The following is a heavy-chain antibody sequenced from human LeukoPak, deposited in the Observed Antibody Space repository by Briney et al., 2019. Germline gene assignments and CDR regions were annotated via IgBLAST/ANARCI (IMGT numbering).Heavy chain of an antibody. D-gene: IGHD3-22*01. Sequence: GGSLRLSCAASGFTLSSYGMHWVRQASGKGLEWVAVISYDGSNKYYADSVKGRFTISRDNSKNTLYLQMNSLRAEDTAVYYCAKDYYDSSGYYYSGSGPYWGQGTLVTVSS. CDR3: AKDYYDSSGYYYSGSGPY. CDR1: GFTLSSYG. V-gene: IGHV3-30*18. J-gene: IGHJ4*02. CDR2: ISYDGSNK.